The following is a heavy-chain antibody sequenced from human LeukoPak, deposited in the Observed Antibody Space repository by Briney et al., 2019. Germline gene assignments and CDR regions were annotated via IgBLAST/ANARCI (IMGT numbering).Heavy chain of an antibody. V-gene: IGHV3-7*01. CDR1: GFTFNSYW. CDR3: ARSLGGVPAAKAYYYYGMDV. D-gene: IGHD2-2*01. Sequence: GGSLRLSCAASGFTFNSYWMTWVRQAPGKGLEWVANIKQDGSEKYYVDSVKGRFTISRDNAKNSLYLQMNSLRAEDTAVYYCARSLGGVPAAKAYYYYGMDVWGQGTTVTVSS. CDR2: IKQDGSEK. J-gene: IGHJ6*02.